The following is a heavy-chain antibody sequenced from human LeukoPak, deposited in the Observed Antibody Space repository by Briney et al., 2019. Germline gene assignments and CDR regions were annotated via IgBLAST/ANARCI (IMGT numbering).Heavy chain of an antibody. V-gene: IGHV3-30-3*01. CDR1: GFTFSSYA. J-gene: IGHJ6*02. Sequence: GGSLRLSCAASGFTFSSYAMHWVRQAPGKGLEWVAVISYDGSNKYYADSVKGRFTISRDSAKNSLYLQMNSLRAEDTAVYYCARGVDYYYYYGMDVWGQGTTVTVSS. D-gene: IGHD2-21*01. CDR2: ISYDGSNK. CDR3: ARGVDYYYYYGMDV.